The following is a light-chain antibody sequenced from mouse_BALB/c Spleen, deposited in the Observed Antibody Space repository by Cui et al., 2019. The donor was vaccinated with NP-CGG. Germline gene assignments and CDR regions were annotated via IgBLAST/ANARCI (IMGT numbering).Light chain of an antibody. CDR2: GTN. V-gene: IGLV1*01. CDR3: ALWYSNHWV. Sequence: QAVVTHVSVLTTSLGETVTLTSRSSTGAVTTSNYANWVQEKPDHLFTGLIGGTNNRAPGVPARFSGSLIGDKAALTITGAQTEDEAIYFCALWYSNHWVFGGGTKLTVL. J-gene: IGLJ1*01. CDR1: TGAVTTSNY.